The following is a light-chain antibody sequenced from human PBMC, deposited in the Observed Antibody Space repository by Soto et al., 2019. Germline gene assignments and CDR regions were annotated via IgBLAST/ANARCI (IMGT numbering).Light chain of an antibody. J-gene: IGLJ2*01. CDR3: AAWDDSLNGVV. Sequence: QSVLTQPPSASGTPGQRVTISCSGSSSNIGRNTVNWYQQLPGTAPTLLIYSNTQRPSGVPDRFSGSKSGTSASLAISGLQSEDEADYYCAAWDDSLNGVVFGGGTKLTVL. CDR2: SNT. V-gene: IGLV1-44*01. CDR1: SSNIGRNT.